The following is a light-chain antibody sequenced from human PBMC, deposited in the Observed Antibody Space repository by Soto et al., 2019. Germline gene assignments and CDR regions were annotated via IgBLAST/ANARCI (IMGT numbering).Light chain of an antibody. CDR3: QSFDSSLSAWV. Sequence: QSVLTQPPSVSGAPGQRVTISCTGTNSNIGARYDVHWYRQLTGTAPKLLIYGNTKRPSGVPDRFSGSTSGASASLDITGLQGEDEAKYYCQSFDSSLSAWVFGGGTKLTVL. J-gene: IGLJ3*02. CDR1: NSNIGARYD. CDR2: GNT. V-gene: IGLV1-40*01.